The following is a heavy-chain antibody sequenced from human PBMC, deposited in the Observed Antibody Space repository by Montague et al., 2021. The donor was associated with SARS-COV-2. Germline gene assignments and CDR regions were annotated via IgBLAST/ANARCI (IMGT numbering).Heavy chain of an antibody. V-gene: IGHV4-4*02. CDR3: VANGYYSLDF. D-gene: IGHD3-22*01. CDR1: GDSITGSDNW. CDR2: IYHTRST. Sequence: SETLSLTCVVSGDSITGSDNWWSWVRQPPGKGLEWIGEIYHTRSTNFNPSLTSRVTISIDESKNQFSLKLRSVTAADTAIYYCVANGYYSLDFWGQGTLVTVSS. J-gene: IGHJ4*02.